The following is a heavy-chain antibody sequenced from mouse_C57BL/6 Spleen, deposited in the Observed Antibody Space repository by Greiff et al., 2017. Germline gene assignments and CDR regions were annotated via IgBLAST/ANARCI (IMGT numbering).Heavy chain of an antibody. CDR3: ARAAGYDGYYGYDMDY. CDR1: GFTFSSYA. V-gene: IGHV5-4*01. D-gene: IGHD2-3*01. Sequence: EVQRVESGGGLVKPGGSLKLSCAASGFTFSSYAMSWVRQTPEKRLEWVATISDGGSYTYYPDNVKGRFTFTRDNAKNNLYLQMSHLKSEDTAMYYCARAAGYDGYYGYDMDYWGQGTSVTVSS. J-gene: IGHJ4*01. CDR2: ISDGGSYT.